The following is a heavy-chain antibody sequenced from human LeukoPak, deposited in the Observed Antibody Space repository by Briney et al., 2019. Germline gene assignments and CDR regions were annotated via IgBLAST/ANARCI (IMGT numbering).Heavy chain of an antibody. Sequence: GGSLRLSCAASGFTFSTPVMSWVRQAPGKGLEWVSAISGTGSSTNYADSVKGRFTISRDNSKSSLYLQMNSLRAEDTAVYYCARFTRYSFDYWGQRTLVTVSS. J-gene: IGHJ4*02. CDR1: GFTFSTPV. V-gene: IGHV3-23*01. CDR3: ARFTRYSFDY. D-gene: IGHD1-1*01. CDR2: ISGTGSST.